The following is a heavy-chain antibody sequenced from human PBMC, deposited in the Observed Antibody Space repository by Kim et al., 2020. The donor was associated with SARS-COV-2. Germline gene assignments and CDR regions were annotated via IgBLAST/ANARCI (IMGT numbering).Heavy chain of an antibody. Sequence: DSVKGRFTISRDNAKNSLYLQMNSLRAEDTAVYYCARAPPGIAAAGTFDYWGQGTLVTVSS. CDR3: ARAPPGIAAAGTFDY. D-gene: IGHD6-13*01. V-gene: IGHV3-21*01. J-gene: IGHJ4*02.